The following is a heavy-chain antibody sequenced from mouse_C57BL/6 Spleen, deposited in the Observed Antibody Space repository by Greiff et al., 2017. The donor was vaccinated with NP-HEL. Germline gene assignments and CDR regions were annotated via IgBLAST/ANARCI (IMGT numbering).Heavy chain of an antibody. CDR3: ARSWEGVDY. CDR1: GYTFTDYN. D-gene: IGHD4-1*01. Sequence: VHVKQSGPELVKPGASVKMSCKASGYTFTDYNMHWVKQSHGKSLEWIGYINPNNGGTSYNQKFKGKATLTVNKSSSTAYMELRSLTSEDSAVYYCARSWEGVDYWGQGTTLTVSS. V-gene: IGHV1-22*01. CDR2: INPNNGGT. J-gene: IGHJ2*01.